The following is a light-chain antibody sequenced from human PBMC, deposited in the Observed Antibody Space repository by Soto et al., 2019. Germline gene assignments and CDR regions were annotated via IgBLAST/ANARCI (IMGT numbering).Light chain of an antibody. Sequence: QSVLTQPPSVSGAPGQRVTISCTGSSSNIGTNHVHWYQHLPGAAPKVLIYANNNRPSGVPDRFSVSKSGTSASLAITGLQAEDEADYYCQSYDSNLNGLYVFXTGTKVTVL. J-gene: IGLJ1*01. CDR1: SSNIGTNH. CDR2: ANN. CDR3: QSYDSNLNGLYV. V-gene: IGLV1-40*01.